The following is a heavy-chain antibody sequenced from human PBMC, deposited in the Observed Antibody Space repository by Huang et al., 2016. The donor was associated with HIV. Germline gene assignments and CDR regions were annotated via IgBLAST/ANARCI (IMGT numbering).Heavy chain of an antibody. D-gene: IGHD3-22*01. V-gene: IGHV3-30*02. CDR2: IRNDGMKK. J-gene: IGHJ4*02. Sequence: CATSGFILSNYGMHWVRQAPGKGLKWVAFIRNDGMKKNYAESVRGRFTCGRDNGNNTLFLQMRSLGVDDTAVYYCARGDYYDSSGYHPGYFDYWGQGILVTVSS. CDR1: GFILSNYG. CDR3: ARGDYYDSSGYHPGYFDY.